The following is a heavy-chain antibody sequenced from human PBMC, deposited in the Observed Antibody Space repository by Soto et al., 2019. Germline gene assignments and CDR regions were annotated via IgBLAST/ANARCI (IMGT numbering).Heavy chain of an antibody. Sequence: SVKVSCKASGGTFSSYAISWVRQAPGQGLEWMGGIIPIFGTANYAQKFQGRVTITADESTSTAYMELSSLRSEDTAVYYCARDSSGSYGRDYYYGMDVWGQGTTVTVSS. V-gene: IGHV1-69*13. J-gene: IGHJ6*02. CDR2: IIPIFGTA. CDR3: ARDSSGSYGRDYYYGMDV. CDR1: GGTFSSYA. D-gene: IGHD1-26*01.